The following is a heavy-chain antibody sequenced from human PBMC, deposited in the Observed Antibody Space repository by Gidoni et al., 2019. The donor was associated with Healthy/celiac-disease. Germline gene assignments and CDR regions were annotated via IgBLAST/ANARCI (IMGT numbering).Heavy chain of an antibody. CDR1: GVSFSGYY. V-gene: IGHV4-34*01. Sequence: QVQLQQWGAGLLKPSETLSLTCAVYGVSFSGYYWSWIRQPPGKGLEWFGENNHSGNTNYNPSLKSRVTISVDTSKNQFSLKLSSVTAADTAVYYCARESSGYYYGAGSRPYYFDYWGQGTLVTVSS. D-gene: IGHD3-10*01. J-gene: IGHJ4*02. CDR2: NNHSGNT. CDR3: ARESSGYYYGAGSRPYYFDY.